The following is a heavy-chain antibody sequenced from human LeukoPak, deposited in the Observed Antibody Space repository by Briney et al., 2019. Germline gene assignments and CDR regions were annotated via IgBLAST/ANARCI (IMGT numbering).Heavy chain of an antibody. CDR2: INHSGST. J-gene: IGHJ6*02. Sequence: SETLSLTCAVYGGSFSGYYWSWIRQPPGKGLEWIGEINHSGSTNYNPSLKSRVTISVDTSKNQFSLKLSSVTAADTAVYYCARRGYYYGMDVWGQGTTVTVSS. CDR3: ARRGYYYGMDV. V-gene: IGHV4-34*01. CDR1: GGSFSGYY. D-gene: IGHD3-10*01.